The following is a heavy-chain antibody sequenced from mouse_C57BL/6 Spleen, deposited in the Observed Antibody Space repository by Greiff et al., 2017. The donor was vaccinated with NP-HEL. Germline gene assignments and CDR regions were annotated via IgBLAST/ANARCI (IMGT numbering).Heavy chain of an antibody. Sequence: EVQVVESGGGLVPSGRSLRLSCATSGFTFSDFYMEWVRQAPGKGLEWIAASRNKANDYTTEYSASVKGRFIVSRDTSQSILYLQMNALRAEDTAIYYCARDALYYGNFAYWGQGTLVTVSA. V-gene: IGHV7-1*01. CDR2: SRNKANDYTT. J-gene: IGHJ3*01. D-gene: IGHD2-1*01. CDR3: ARDALYYGNFAY. CDR1: GFTFSDFY.